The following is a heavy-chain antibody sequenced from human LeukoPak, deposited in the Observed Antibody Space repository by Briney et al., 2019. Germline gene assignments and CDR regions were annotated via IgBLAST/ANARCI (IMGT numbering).Heavy chain of an antibody. D-gene: IGHD3-3*01. Sequence: ASVKVSCKASGYTFTSYDINWVRQATGQGLEWMGWMNPNSGNTGYAQKFQGRVTMTRNTPISTAYMELSSLRSEDTAVYYCASPTIFGVAGWFDPWGQGTLVTVSS. CDR1: GYTFTSYD. J-gene: IGHJ5*02. CDR3: ASPTIFGVAGWFDP. V-gene: IGHV1-8*01. CDR2: MNPNSGNT.